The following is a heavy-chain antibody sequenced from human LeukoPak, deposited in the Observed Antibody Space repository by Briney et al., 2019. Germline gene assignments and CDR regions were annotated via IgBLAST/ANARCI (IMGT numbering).Heavy chain of an antibody. CDR2: INHSGST. CDR1: GGSFSGYY. J-gene: IGHJ4*02. V-gene: IGHV4-34*01. CDR3: ARDGDGSGVAKY. D-gene: IGHD5-24*01. Sequence: SETLSLTCAVYGGSFSGYYWGWIRQPPGKGLEWIGEINHSGSTNYNPSLKSRVTISVDTSKNQFSLKLSSVTAADTAVYYCARDGDGSGVAKYWGQGTLVTVSS.